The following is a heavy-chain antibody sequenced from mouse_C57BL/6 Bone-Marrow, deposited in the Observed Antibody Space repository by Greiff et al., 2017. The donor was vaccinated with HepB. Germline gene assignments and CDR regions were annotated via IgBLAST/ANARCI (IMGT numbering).Heavy chain of an antibody. Sequence: EVQRVESGGGLVQPGGSMKLSCVASGFTFSNYWMNWVRQSPEKGLEWVAQIRLKSDNYATHYAESVKGRFTISRDDSKSSVYLQMNNLRAEDTGIYYCTEITTVVDWYFDVWGTGTTVTVSS. V-gene: IGHV6-3*01. CDR2: IRLKSDNYAT. CDR1: GFTFSNYW. CDR3: TEITTVVDWYFDV. J-gene: IGHJ1*03. D-gene: IGHD1-1*01.